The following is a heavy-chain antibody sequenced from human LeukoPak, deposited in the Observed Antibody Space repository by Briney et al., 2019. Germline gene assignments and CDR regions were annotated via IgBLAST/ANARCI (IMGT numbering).Heavy chain of an antibody. D-gene: IGHD5-18*01. J-gene: IGHJ4*02. V-gene: IGHV4-39*07. CDR3: ARNVPSGYSYPNDY. CDR1: GGSISSSSYY. Sequence: PSETLSLTCTVSGGSISSSSYYWGWIRQPPGKGLEWIGSIYYSGSTYYNPSLKSRVTISVDTSKNQFSLKLSSVTAADTAVYYCARNVPSGYSYPNDYWGQGTLVTVSS. CDR2: IYYSGST.